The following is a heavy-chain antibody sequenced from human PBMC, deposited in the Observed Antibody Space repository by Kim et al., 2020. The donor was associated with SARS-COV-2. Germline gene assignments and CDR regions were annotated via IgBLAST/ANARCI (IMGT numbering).Heavy chain of an antibody. CDR3: ARDMARITIFGVVTN. CDR2: ISAYNGNT. Sequence: ASVKVSCKASGYTFTSYGISWVRQAPGQGLEWMGWISAYNGNTNYAQKLQGRVTMTTDTSTSTAYMELRSLRSDDTAVYYCARDMARITIFGVVTNWGQGTRVTVFS. D-gene: IGHD3-3*01. CDR1: GYTFTSYG. V-gene: IGHV1-18*04. J-gene: IGHJ4*02.